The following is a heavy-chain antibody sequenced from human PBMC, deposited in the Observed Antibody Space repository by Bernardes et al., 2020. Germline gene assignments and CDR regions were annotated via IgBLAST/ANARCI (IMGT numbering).Heavy chain of an antibody. V-gene: IGHV3-33*01. J-gene: IGHJ6*04. Sequence: GGSLRLSCAASGFTFSSYGMHWVRQAPGKGLEWVAVIWYDGSNKYYADSVKGRFTISRDNSKNTLYLQMNSLRAEDTAVYYCARGDCTGGVCYGAIPGYYYYGMDVWGKGTTVTVSS. CDR2: IWYDGSNK. CDR3: ARGDCTGGVCYGAIPGYYYYGMDV. D-gene: IGHD2-8*02. CDR1: GFTFSSYG.